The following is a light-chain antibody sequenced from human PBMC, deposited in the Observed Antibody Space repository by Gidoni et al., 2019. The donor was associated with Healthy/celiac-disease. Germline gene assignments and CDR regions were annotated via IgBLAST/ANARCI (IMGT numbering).Light chain of an antibody. V-gene: IGLV3-19*01. Sequence: SSELTQDPAVSVALGQTVRITCQGDSLRRYYASWYQQQPGQAPVLVIYGKNNRPSGITDRFSGSSSGNTASLTITGAQAEDEADYYCNSLDSSGNLSVAFGGGTKLTVL. J-gene: IGLJ2*01. CDR2: GKN. CDR1: SLRRYY. CDR3: NSLDSSGNLSVA.